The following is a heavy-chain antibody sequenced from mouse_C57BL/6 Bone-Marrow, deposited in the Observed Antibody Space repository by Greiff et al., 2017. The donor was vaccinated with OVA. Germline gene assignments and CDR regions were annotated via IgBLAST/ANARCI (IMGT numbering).Heavy chain of an antibody. Sequence: VQLMESVAELVRPGASVKFSCTASGFNIKNHYMHWVKQRPEQGLEWIGSIDPANGNTKYAPKFQGKATITTDTSSHTAYLQLSSLTSEDNAIYYYARSNGAWFAYWGQGTLVTVSA. CDR1: GFNIKNHY. CDR3: ARSNGAWFAY. CDR2: IDPANGNT. J-gene: IGHJ3*01. V-gene: IGHV14-3*01.